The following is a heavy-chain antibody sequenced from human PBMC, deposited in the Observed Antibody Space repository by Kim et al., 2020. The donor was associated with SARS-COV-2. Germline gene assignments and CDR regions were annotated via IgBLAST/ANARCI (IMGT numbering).Heavy chain of an antibody. CDR3: ATEYDTDAFDI. D-gene: IGHD6-6*01. CDR1: GVTFSTYG. J-gene: IGHJ3*02. CDR2: ISYNGNVK. Sequence: GRSLRLSCAASGVTFSTYGFHWVRQAPGKGLERVALISYNGNVKYYADSVKCRFTISRDNSKNTLYLQMKSLRAEDTAVYYCATEYDTDAFDIWGQRTVASVSS. V-gene: IGHV3-33*05.